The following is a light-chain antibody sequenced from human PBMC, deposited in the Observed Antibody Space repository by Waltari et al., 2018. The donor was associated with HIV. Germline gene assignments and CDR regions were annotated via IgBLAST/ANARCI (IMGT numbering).Light chain of an antibody. Sequence: NFMLTQPHSVSESPGKTVTISCIRSSGSIATNYVQWYQHRPGRSPTTVIYEVNQRPSGVPNRFSGSIDFSSSSASLTISGLKTDDEADYYCQSYDSNGHWVFGGGTKLTVL. CDR3: QSYDSNGHWV. CDR2: EVN. J-gene: IGLJ3*02. CDR1: SGSIATNY. V-gene: IGLV6-57*01.